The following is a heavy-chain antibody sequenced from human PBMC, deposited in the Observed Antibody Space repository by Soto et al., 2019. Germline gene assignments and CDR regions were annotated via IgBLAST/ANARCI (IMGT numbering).Heavy chain of an antibody. V-gene: IGHV3-11*04. D-gene: IGHD4-17*01. Sequence: GGSLTLSCAASGFTFSGYYMSWIRQDPGKGLEWVSYISSSGSTIYYADSVKGRFTISRDNAKNSLYLQMNSLRAEDTAVYYCAREVIDDYSNSFVPLGQGTLVTVS. J-gene: IGHJ5*02. CDR3: AREVIDDYSNSFVP. CDR2: ISSSGSTI. CDR1: GFTFSGYY.